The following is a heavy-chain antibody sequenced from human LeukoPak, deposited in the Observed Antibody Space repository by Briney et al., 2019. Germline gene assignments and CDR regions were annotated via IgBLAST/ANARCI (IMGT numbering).Heavy chain of an antibody. CDR1: GFTFSNYW. CDR2: IKSDGSST. J-gene: IGHJ6*02. V-gene: IGHV3-74*01. Sequence: GGSLRLSCAVSGFTFSNYWMHRVRQAPGEALMWVSRIKSDGSSTTYADSVKGRFTISRDNAKNTLYLQMNSLRAEDTAVYYCSRDSLSSCGGDCYSGLDVWGQGTTVTVSS. D-gene: IGHD2-21*02. CDR3: SRDSLSSCGGDCYSGLDV.